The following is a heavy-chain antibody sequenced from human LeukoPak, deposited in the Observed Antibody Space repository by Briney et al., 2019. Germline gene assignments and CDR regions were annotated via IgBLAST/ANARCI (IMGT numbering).Heavy chain of an antibody. D-gene: IGHD6-19*01. CDR1: RFTVSSNY. J-gene: IGHJ5*02. V-gene: IGHV3-53*01. CDR3: ARARIAVAGTRWFDP. Sequence: TGGSLRLSCAASRFTVSSNYMSWVRQAPGKGLEWVSVIYSGGSTYYVDSVKGRFTISRDNSKNTLYLQMNSLRAEDTAVYYCARARIAVAGTRWFDPWGQGTLVTVSS. CDR2: IYSGGST.